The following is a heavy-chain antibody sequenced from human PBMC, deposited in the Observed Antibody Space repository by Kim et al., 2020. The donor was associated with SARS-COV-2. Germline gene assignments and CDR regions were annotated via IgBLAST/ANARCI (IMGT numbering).Heavy chain of an antibody. CDR2: IYSSGST. J-gene: IGHJ6*02. Sequence: SETLYLTCTVSGGSISSYYWSWIRQPPGKGLEWIGYIYSSGSTIYSPSLKSRVTISIYASRNQFSLKLSSVTAADTAVYYCARSLRRGDLYHCMEFWGPG. V-gene: IGHV4-59*08. CDR3: ARSLRRGDLYHCMEF. D-gene: IGHD4-17*01. CDR1: GGSISSYY.